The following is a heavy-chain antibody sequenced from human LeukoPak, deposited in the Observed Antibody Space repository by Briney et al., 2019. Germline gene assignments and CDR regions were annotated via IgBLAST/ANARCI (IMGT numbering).Heavy chain of an antibody. Sequence: SQTLSLTCTVSGGSVISGTYYWTWIRQPAGKGLEWIGRIDTSGSTNFNPSLKSRVSISLDTSQNQFSLKVSTVTAADTAVYYCAREGSTTDRSFDYWGQGTLVTVSS. CDR1: GGSVISGTYY. CDR3: AREGSTTDRSFDY. D-gene: IGHD4-17*01. J-gene: IGHJ4*02. V-gene: IGHV4-61*02. CDR2: IDTSGST.